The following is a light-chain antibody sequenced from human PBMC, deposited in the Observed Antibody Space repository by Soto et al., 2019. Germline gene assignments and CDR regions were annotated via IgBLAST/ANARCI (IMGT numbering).Light chain of an antibody. V-gene: IGLV2-14*03. CDR1: NSDIGSYDF. Sequence: QSALTQPASISGSPGQSITISCTGSNSDIGSYDFVAWYQQLPGRSPRLIIYGVTNRPSGVSDRFSGSKSGNTASLTISGLQEDDEADYYCSSYTGRNTLGAFGGGTKVTVL. CDR3: SSYTGRNTLGA. J-gene: IGLJ2*01. CDR2: GVT.